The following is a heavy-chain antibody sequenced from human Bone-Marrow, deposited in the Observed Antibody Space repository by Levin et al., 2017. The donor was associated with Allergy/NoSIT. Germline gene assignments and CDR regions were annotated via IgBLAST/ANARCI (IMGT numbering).Heavy chain of an antibody. Sequence: PGGSLRLSCTASGFPFSHFTMNWVRQAPGKGLEWVSYVAFNNSATHYADSVKGRFTISRDNAKNSLYLQMNSLRAEDTAVYYCARDHNFAIDYWGQGTLVTVSS. CDR1: GFPFSHFT. CDR2: VAFNNSAT. V-gene: IGHV3-48*01. D-gene: IGHD1-20*01. J-gene: IGHJ4*02. CDR3: ARDHNFAIDY.